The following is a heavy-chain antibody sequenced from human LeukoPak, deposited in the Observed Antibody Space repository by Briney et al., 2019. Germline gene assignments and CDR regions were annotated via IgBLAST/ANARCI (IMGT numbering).Heavy chain of an antibody. V-gene: IGHV3-15*01. D-gene: IGHD3-3*01. J-gene: IGHJ4*02. Sequence: GGPLRLSCAASGFTFSNAKMSWVRQAPGKGLEWVGRIKSKTDGGTTDYAAPVKGRFTISRDDSKNTLYLQMITLETEDTAVYYCTGGVESGNYLHYWGQGTLVTVSS. CDR1: GFTFSNAK. CDR2: IKSKTDGGTT. CDR3: TGGVESGNYLHY.